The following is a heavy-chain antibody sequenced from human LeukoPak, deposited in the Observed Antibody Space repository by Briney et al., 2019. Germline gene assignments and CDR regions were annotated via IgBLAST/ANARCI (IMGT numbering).Heavy chain of an antibody. V-gene: IGHV4-30-2*01. CDR1: GGSISSGGYY. D-gene: IGHD3-22*01. J-gene: IGHJ3*02. CDR3: ARMGRYDSTRMDI. Sequence: SETLSLTCTVSGGSISSGGYYWSWIRQPPGKGLEWIGYIYHSGSTYYNPSLKSRVTISVDRSKSQFSLKLSSVTAADTAVYYCARMGRYDSTRMDIWGQGTMVTVSS. CDR2: IYHSGST.